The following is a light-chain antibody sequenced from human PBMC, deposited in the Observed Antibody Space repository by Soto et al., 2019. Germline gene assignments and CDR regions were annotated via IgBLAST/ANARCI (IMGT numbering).Light chain of an antibody. V-gene: IGKV3-20*01. CDR3: QQYGSWP. J-gene: IGKJ1*01. CDR1: QTINSNN. Sequence: EIVLEQSPGTLSVSPAERATLSYSASQTINSNNLARYQQKPGQTPSLLIYGTSCRAADITDRFSGSGSETDCTLTISRLAPEDSAIYFCQQYGSWPLGQGTKGEI. CDR2: GTS.